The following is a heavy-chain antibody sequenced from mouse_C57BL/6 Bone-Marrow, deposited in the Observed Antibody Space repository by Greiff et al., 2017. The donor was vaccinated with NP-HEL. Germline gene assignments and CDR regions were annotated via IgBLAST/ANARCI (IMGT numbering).Heavy chain of an antibody. J-gene: IGHJ3*01. Sequence: VQLVESGPELVKPGASVKISCKASGYAFSSSWMNWVKQRPGKGLEWIGRIYPGDGDTNYNGKFKGKATLTADKSSSTAYMQLSSLTSEDSAVYVCAKRDYYGSSYFAYWGQGTLVTVSA. D-gene: IGHD1-1*01. CDR1: GYAFSSSW. V-gene: IGHV1-82*01. CDR2: IYPGDGDT. CDR3: AKRDYYGSSYFAY.